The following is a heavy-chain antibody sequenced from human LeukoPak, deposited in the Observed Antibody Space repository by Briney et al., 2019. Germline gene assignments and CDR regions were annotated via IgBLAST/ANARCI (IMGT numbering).Heavy chain of an antibody. CDR1: GGSISSYY. V-gene: IGHV4-4*07. Sequence: SETLSLTCTVSGGSISSYYWSWIRQPAGKGLEWIGRIYTSGSTNYSPSLKSRVTMSVDTSKNQFSLNLSSVTAADTAVYYCASDTPTYGSGSYDYWGQGTLVTVSS. CDR2: IYTSGST. J-gene: IGHJ4*02. CDR3: ASDTPTYGSGSYDY. D-gene: IGHD3-10*01.